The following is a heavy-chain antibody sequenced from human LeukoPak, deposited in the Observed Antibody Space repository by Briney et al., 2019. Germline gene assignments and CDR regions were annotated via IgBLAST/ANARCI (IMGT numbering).Heavy chain of an antibody. CDR3: ARDPYRIYYYYYGMDV. J-gene: IGHJ6*02. D-gene: IGHD2-15*01. V-gene: IGHV1-8*01. Sequence: VASVKLSCKASGYTFTSYDINWVRQAPGQGLEWMGWMNPNSGNTGYAQKFQGRVTMTRNTSISTAYMELTSLRSEDTAVYYCARDPYRIYYYYYGMDVWGQGTTVTVSS. CDR1: GYTFTSYD. CDR2: MNPNSGNT.